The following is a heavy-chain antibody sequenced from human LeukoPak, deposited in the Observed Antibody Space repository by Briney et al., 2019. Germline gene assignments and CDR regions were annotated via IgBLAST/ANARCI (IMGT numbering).Heavy chain of an antibody. CDR2: IYYSGST. Sequence: SETLSLTCTVSGGSISSSSYYWGWFRQPPGKGLEWIGSIYYSGSTYYNPSLKSRVTISVDTSKNQFSLKLSSVTAADTAVYYCARPYDVPTPALRELFAFDIWGQGTMVTVSS. D-gene: IGHD3-10*01. CDR1: GGSISSSSYY. V-gene: IGHV4-39*07. CDR3: ARPYDVPTPALRELFAFDI. J-gene: IGHJ3*02.